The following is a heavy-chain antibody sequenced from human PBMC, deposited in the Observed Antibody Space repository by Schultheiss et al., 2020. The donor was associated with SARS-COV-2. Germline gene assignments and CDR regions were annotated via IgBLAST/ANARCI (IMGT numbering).Heavy chain of an antibody. V-gene: IGHV1-69*13. Sequence: SVKVSCKASGGTFSSYAISWVRQAPGQGLEWMGGIIPIFGTANYAQKFQGRVTITADESTSTAYMELSSLRSEDTAVYYCARASDRLLPTIKDADWGQGTLVTVSS. CDR3: ARASDRLLPTIKDAD. J-gene: IGHJ4*02. CDR2: IIPIFGTA. D-gene: IGHD5-24*01. CDR1: GGTFSSYA.